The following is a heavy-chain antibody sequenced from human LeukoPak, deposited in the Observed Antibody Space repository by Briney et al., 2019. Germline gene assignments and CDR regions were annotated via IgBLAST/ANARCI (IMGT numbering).Heavy chain of an antibody. CDR3: ARGGDYYGSGSDY. CDR1: GGSISSRNYC. V-gene: IGHV4-39*07. CDR2: IYYSGGT. D-gene: IGHD3-10*01. J-gene: IGHJ4*02. Sequence: PSETLSLTCTVSGGSISSRNYCWGWIRQPPGKGLEWIGNIYYSGGTYYNPSLKSRVTISVDTSKNQFSLKLSSVTAADTAVYYCARGGDYYGSGSDYWGQGTLVTVSS.